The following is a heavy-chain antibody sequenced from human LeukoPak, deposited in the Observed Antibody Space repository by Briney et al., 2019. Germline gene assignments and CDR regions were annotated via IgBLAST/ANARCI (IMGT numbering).Heavy chain of an antibody. Sequence: HPGGSLRLSCAASGFTFSSYAMSWVRQAPGKGLEWVSAISGSGGSTYSADSVKGRFTVSRDNSKNTLYLQMNSLRAEDTAVYYCARILTVAPAFDYWGQGTLVTVSS. D-gene: IGHD2-15*01. J-gene: IGHJ4*02. CDR2: ISGSGGST. V-gene: IGHV3-23*01. CDR1: GFTFSSYA. CDR3: ARILTVAPAFDY.